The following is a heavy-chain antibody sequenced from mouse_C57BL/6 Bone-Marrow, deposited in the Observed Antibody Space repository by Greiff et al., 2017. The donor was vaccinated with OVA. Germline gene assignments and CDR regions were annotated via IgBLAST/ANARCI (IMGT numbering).Heavy chain of an antibody. CDR2: ISNLAYSI. CDR1: GFTFSDYG. CDR3: ARRYSNSYWYFDV. D-gene: IGHD2-5*01. Sequence: EVQRVESGGGLVQPGGSLKLSCAASGFTFSDYGMAWVRQAPRKGPEWVAFISNLAYSIYYADTVTGRFTISRENAKNTLYLEMSSLRSEDTAMYYCARRYSNSYWYFDVWGTGTTVTVSS. V-gene: IGHV5-15*01. J-gene: IGHJ1*03.